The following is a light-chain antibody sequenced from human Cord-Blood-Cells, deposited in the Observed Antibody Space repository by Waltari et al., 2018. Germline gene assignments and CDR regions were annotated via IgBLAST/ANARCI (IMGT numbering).Light chain of an antibody. V-gene: IGLV2-14*01. CDR3: SSYTSSSTLV. CDR1: TSDVGGYNY. J-gene: IGLJ2*01. Sequence: QFALTQPASVSGSPGQSITISCTGTTSDVGGYNYVPWYQQHPGKAPKLMIYDVSKRPSGVAKRFAGSKSGNTASLTISGLQAEDGADYYCSSYTSSSTLVFGGGTKLTVL. CDR2: DVS.